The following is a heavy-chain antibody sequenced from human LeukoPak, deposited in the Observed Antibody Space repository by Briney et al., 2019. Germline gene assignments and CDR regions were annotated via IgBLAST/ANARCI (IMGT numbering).Heavy chain of an antibody. Sequence: SETLSLTCTVSGGSISSGSYYWSWIWQPAGKGLEWIGRIYTSGSTNYNPSLKSRVTISVDTSKNQFSLKLSSVTAADTAVYYCARGTGYSSSWYAYWGQGTLVTVSS. J-gene: IGHJ4*02. CDR1: GGSISSGSYY. CDR3: ARGTGYSSSWYAY. CDR2: IYTSGST. D-gene: IGHD6-13*01. V-gene: IGHV4-61*02.